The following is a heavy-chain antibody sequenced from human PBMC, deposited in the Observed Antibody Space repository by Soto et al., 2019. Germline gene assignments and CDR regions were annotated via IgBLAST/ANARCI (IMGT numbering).Heavy chain of an antibody. CDR3: SSLPDGYTSGLDY. D-gene: IGHD5-12*01. CDR1: GASISSGDYY. J-gene: IGHJ4*02. V-gene: IGHV4-30-4*01. Sequence: SETLSLTCTVSGASISSGDYYWSWIRQPPGKGLEWIGYTYYTGNTVFNPSLKSRVSISVDTSKNQFSLKLNPVTAADTAVYYCSSLPDGYTSGLDYWGQGTLVTVSS. CDR2: TYYTGNT.